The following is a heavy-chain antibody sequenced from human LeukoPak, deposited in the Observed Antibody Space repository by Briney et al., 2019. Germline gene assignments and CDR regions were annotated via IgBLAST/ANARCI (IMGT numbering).Heavy chain of an antibody. CDR3: ARDDPHYDILTGYPDY. D-gene: IGHD3-9*01. Sequence: GASVKVSCKASGYTFTSYGISWVRQAPGQGLEWMGWISAYNGNTNYAQKLQGRVTMTTDTSTSTAYMELRSLRSDDTVVYYCARDDPHYDILTGYPDYWGQGTLVTVSS. V-gene: IGHV1-18*01. CDR2: ISAYNGNT. J-gene: IGHJ4*02. CDR1: GYTFTSYG.